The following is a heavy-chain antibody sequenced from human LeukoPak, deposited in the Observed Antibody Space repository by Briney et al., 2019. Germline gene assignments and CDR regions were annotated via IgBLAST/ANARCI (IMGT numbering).Heavy chain of an antibody. CDR2: IIPIFGTA. CDR1: GGTFSSYA. Sequence: SVKVSCKASGGTFSSYAISWVRQAPGQGLEWMGGIIPIFGTANDAQKFQGRVTITADESTSTAYMDLSRLRSEDPAVYYCARRRDSGSLQHFDYWGQGTLVTVSS. V-gene: IGHV1-69*13. CDR3: ARRRDSGSLQHFDY. J-gene: IGHJ4*02. D-gene: IGHD1-26*01.